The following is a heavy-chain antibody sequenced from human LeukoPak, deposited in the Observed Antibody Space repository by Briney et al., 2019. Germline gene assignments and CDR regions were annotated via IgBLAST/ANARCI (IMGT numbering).Heavy chain of an antibody. J-gene: IGHJ1*01. CDR1: GGSIISGSYY. Sequence: PSETLSLTCTVSGGSIISGSYYWSWIRQPAGKGLEWIGRIYTSGSTNYNPSLKSRVTISVGTSKNQFSLKLSSVTAADTAVYYCASGYYYDSGYFQHWGQGTLVTVSS. V-gene: IGHV4-61*02. D-gene: IGHD3-22*01. CDR2: IYTSGST. CDR3: ASGYYYDSGYFQH.